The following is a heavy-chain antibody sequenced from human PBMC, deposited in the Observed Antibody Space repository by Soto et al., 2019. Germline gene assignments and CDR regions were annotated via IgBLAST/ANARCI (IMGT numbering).Heavy chain of an antibody. J-gene: IGHJ4*02. CDR2: ISGSGSST. D-gene: IGHD6-19*01. V-gene: IGHV3-23*01. Sequence: EVQLLESGGGLVQPGGSLRLSCAASGFTFSSYAMSWVRQAPGKGLEWVSAISGSGSSTYYADSVKGRFTFSRDSSKNTLYLQMNSLRAEDTAVYYRAKEGGWYGFDNWGQGTLVTVSS. CDR3: AKEGGWYGFDN. CDR1: GFTFSSYA.